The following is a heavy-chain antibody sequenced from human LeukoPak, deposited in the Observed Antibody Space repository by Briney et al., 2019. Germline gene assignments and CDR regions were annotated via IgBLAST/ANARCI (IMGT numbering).Heavy chain of an antibody. V-gene: IGHV4-61*02. CDR1: GGSISSGSYY. J-gene: IGHJ6*03. D-gene: IGHD3-10*01. CDR2: IYTSGST. Sequence: SETLSLTCTVSGGSISSGSYYWSWIRQPAGKGLEWIGRIYTSGSTNYNPSLKSRVTISVDTSKNQFSLKLSSVTAADTAVYYCARGRGYGSGSYYPLYYYYYMDVWGKGTTVTVSS. CDR3: ARGRGYGSGSYYPLYYYYYMDV.